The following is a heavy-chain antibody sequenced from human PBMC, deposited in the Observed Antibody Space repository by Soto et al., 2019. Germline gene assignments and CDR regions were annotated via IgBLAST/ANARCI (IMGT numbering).Heavy chain of an antibody. V-gene: IGHV1-69*13. D-gene: IGHD5-12*01. CDR1: GGTFSSYA. Sequence: SVKVSCKASGGTFSSYAIIWVRQAPGQGLEWMGGIIPIFGTANYAQKFQGRVTITADESTSTAYMELSSLRSEDTAVYYCARDSTMATPGPDAFDIWGQGTMVTVSS. CDR2: IIPIFGTA. J-gene: IGHJ3*02. CDR3: ARDSTMATPGPDAFDI.